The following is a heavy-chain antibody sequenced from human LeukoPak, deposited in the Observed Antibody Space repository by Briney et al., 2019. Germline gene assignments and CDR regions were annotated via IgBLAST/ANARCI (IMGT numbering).Heavy chain of an antibody. D-gene: IGHD3-10*01. V-gene: IGHV4-61*02. CDR1: GASISSGSHH. CDR2: IYTSGST. J-gene: IGHJ5*02. Sequence: SLSLTCTVSGASISSGSHHWSWIRQPAGKGLEWIGGIYTSGSTNYNPSLKSRVSISVDMSKNQFSLKLSSVTAADTAVYYCARDKGGFLYFGEYDPWGRGTLVTVA. CDR3: ARDKGGFLYFGEYDP.